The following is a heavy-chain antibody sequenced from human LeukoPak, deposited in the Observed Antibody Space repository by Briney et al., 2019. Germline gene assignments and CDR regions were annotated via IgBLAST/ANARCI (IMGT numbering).Heavy chain of an antibody. CDR1: GGSISSSSYY. CDR2: IYYSGST. Sequence: PSETMSLTCTVAGGSISSSSYYWGWIRHPPGKGLEWFGRIYYSGSTYYNPSLKSRFTISVDTSKNQFSLKLRSVTAADTAVYYGARQGTTGYWGQGTLVTVSS. CDR3: ARQGTTGY. D-gene: IGHD4-17*01. V-gene: IGHV4-39*01. J-gene: IGHJ4*02.